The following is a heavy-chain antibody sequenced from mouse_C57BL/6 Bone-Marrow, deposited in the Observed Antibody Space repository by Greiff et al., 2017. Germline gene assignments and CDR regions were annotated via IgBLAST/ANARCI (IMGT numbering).Heavy chain of an antibody. CDR2: INPNNGGT. Sequence: EVQRVESGPELVKPGASVKMSCKASGYTFTDYNMHWVKQSHGKSLEWIGYINPNNGGTSYNQKFKGKATLTVNKSSSTAYMELRSLTSEDSAVYYCARGVLPYYFDYWGQGTTLTVSS. CDR3: ARGVLPYYFDY. J-gene: IGHJ2*01. D-gene: IGHD5-5*01. CDR1: GYTFTDYN. V-gene: IGHV1-22*01.